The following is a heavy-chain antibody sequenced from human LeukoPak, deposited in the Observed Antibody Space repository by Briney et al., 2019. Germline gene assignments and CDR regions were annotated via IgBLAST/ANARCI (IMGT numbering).Heavy chain of an antibody. D-gene: IGHD3-9*01. CDR2: IDPHSGGT. Sequence: ASVKVSCKASGYTFTDYAIHCVRQAPGQGLEWMGRIDPHSGGTNYAQKFQGRVTLTRDASISTAYMELRRLRSDDTAFYYCTRDLTISGPIGYWGQETLVTVSS. CDR1: GYTFTDYA. J-gene: IGHJ4*02. V-gene: IGHV1-2*06. CDR3: TRDLTISGPIGY.